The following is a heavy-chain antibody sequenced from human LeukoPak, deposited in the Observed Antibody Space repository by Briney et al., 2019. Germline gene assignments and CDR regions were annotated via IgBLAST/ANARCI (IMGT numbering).Heavy chain of an antibody. J-gene: IGHJ2*01. CDR1: GGSFSGYY. V-gene: IGHV4-34*01. Sequence: SETLSLTCAVYGGSFSGYYWSWIRQPPGKGLEWIGEINHSGSTNYNPSLKSRVTISVDTSKNQFSLKLSSVTAADTAVYYCASFSSYVSSPSCYGALNCGGRETRV. CDR3: ASFSSYVSSPSCYGALNC. CDR2: INHSGST. D-gene: IGHD2-2*01.